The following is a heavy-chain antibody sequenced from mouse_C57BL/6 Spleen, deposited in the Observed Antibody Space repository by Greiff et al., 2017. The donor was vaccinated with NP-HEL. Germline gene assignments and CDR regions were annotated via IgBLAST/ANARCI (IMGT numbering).Heavy chain of an antibody. D-gene: IGHD1-1*01. CDR1: GFTFSSYA. CDR2: ISSGGDYI. CDR3: TRDRDYGSSYVGAY. V-gene: IGHV5-9-1*02. Sequence: EVHLVESGEGLVKPGGSLKLSCAASGFTFSSYAMSWVRQTPEKRLEWVAYISSGGDYIYYADTVKGRFTISRDNARNTLYLQMSSLKSEDTAMYYCTRDRDYGSSYVGAYWGQGTLVTVSA. J-gene: IGHJ3*01.